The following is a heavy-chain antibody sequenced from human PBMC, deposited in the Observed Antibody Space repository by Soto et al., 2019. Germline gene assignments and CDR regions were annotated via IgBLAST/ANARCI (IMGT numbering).Heavy chain of an antibody. CDR1: GYTFTGYY. CDR3: AKVNTIFGVVTFSSSSYYGMDV. Sequence: ASVKVSCKASGYTFTGYYMHWVRQAPGQGLEWMGWINPNSGGTNYAQKFQGRVTMTRDTSISTAYMELSSLRAEDTAIYYCAKVNTIFGVVTFSSSSYYGMDVWGQGTTVTVSS. D-gene: IGHD3-3*01. J-gene: IGHJ6*02. V-gene: IGHV1-2*02. CDR2: INPNSGGT.